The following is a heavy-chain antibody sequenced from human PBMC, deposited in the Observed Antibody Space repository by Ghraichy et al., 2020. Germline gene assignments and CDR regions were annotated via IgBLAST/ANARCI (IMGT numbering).Heavy chain of an antibody. J-gene: IGHJ3*01. CDR2: LDADGRST. D-gene: IGHD1-26*01. CDR1: EFTFDGYP. V-gene: IGHV3-23*01. Sequence: GGSLRLSCAVSEFTFDGYPLTWVRQAPGKGLEWVSTLDADGRSTFSADSVKGRFTISSDKSQSSMYLQMNSLRADDTAVYYCEKEGGRFGGGAFDVWVPGTKVPVSS. CDR3: EKEGGRFGGGAFDV.